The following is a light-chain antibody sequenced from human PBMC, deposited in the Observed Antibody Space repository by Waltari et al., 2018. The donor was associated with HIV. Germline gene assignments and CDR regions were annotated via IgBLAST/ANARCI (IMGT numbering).Light chain of an antibody. V-gene: IGKV1-9*01. J-gene: IGKJ1*01. Sequence: DIQLTQSPSFLSASVGDRVTITCRASQGISSYLAWYQQKPGKAPKLLIYAASTRATGIPARFSGSGSGTEFTLTISSLQSEDFGVYYCQQYNKWPPWTFGQGTKVDVK. CDR3: QQYNKWPPWT. CDR2: AAS. CDR1: QGISSY.